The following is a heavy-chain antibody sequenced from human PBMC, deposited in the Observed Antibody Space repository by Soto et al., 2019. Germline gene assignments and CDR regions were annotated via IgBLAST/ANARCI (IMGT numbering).Heavy chain of an antibody. CDR2: INPSGGST. CDR3: ARDTHRNTVTSRYYYYGMDV. Sequence: ASVKVSCKASGYTFTSYYMHWVRQAPGQGLEWMGIINPSGGSTSYAQKFQGRVTMTRDTSTSTVYMELSSLRSEDTAVYYCARDTHRNTVTSRYYYYGMDVWGKGTTVNGS. J-gene: IGHJ6*04. CDR1: GYTFTSYY. D-gene: IGHD4-4*01. V-gene: IGHV1-46*01.